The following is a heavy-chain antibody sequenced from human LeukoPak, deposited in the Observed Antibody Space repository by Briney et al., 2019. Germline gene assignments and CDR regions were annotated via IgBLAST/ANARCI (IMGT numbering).Heavy chain of an antibody. V-gene: IGHV4-38-2*01. D-gene: IGHD2-21*02. CDR3: ARNTTEVVTAKWFDP. J-gene: IGHJ5*02. CDR1: GYSISSGDY. Sequence: SSETLSLTCAVSGYSISSGDYWGWIRQPPGKGLEWIGSIYHSGSTHYNPSLKSRVTISVDTSKNQFSLKLSSVTAADTAVYYCARNTTEVVTAKWFDPWGQGTLVTVSS. CDR2: IYHSGST.